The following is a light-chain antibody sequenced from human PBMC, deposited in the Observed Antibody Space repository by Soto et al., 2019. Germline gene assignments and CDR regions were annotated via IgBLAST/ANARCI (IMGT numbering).Light chain of an antibody. CDR2: GNS. CDR3: QSYDGSLSGWV. Sequence: QSVLTQPPSVSGAPGQRVTISCTESSSNIGAGYDVHWYQQLPGTAPKLLIYGNSNRPSGVPDRFSGSKSGTSASLPITGLQAEDEADYYCQSYDGSLSGWVFGGGTKLTVL. CDR1: SSNIGAGYD. J-gene: IGLJ3*02. V-gene: IGLV1-40*01.